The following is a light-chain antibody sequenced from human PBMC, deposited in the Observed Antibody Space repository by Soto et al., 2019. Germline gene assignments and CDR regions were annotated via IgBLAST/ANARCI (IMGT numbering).Light chain of an antibody. CDR1: SSDVGGYNY. Sequence: SAVSQPSCVAGTSRQSPNISCTGTSSDVGGYNYVSWYQQHPGKAPKLMIYDVSNRPSGVSNRFSGSKSGNTASLTISGLQAEDEADYYCSSYTSSSTLLYVFGTGTKVTVL. CDR2: DVS. J-gene: IGLJ1*01. CDR3: SSYTSSSTLLYV. V-gene: IGLV2-14*01.